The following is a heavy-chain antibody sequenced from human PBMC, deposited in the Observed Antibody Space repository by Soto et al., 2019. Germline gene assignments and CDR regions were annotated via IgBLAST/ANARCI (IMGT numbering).Heavy chain of an antibody. CDR1: GGSISSSSYY. J-gene: IGHJ5*02. V-gene: IGHV4-39*01. CDR2: IYYSGST. CDR3: ARRLRYCSGGSCYSFNWFDP. Sequence: QLQLQESGPGLVKPSETLSLTCTVSGGSISSSSYYWGWIRQPPGKGLEWIGSIYYSGSTYYTPSLKSRVTIAVDTSKNQFSLKLSSVTAADTAVYYCARRLRYCSGGSCYSFNWFDPWGQGTLVTVSS. D-gene: IGHD2-15*01.